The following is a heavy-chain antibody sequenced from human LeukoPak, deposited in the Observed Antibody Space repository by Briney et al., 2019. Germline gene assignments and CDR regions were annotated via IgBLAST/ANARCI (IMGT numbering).Heavy chain of an antibody. Sequence: GGSLRLSCAASGFTFSSYWMHWVRQAPGKGLVWVSRINSDGSSTSYADSVKGRFNISRDKAKNPLYLQMNSLRAEDTAVYYCARGGISMVRDVILHDWFDPWGQGTLVTVSS. V-gene: IGHV3-74*01. D-gene: IGHD3-10*01. CDR1: GFTFSSYW. CDR3: ARGGISMVRDVILHDWFDP. J-gene: IGHJ5*02. CDR2: INSDGSST.